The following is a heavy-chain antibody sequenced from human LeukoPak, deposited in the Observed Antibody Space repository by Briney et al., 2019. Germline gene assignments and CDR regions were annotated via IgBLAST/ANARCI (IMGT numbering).Heavy chain of an antibody. CDR3: ARERELPPPAGANYYYYYMDV. V-gene: IGHV4-61*02. CDR2: IYTSGST. D-gene: IGHD3-10*01. Sequence: PSQTLSLTCTVSGGSISSGSYYWSWLRQPAGKGLEWIGRIYTSGSTNYNPSLKSRVTISVDTSKNQFSLKLSSVTAADTAVYYCARERELPPPAGANYYYYYMDVWGKGTTVTISS. CDR1: GGSISSGSYY. J-gene: IGHJ6*03.